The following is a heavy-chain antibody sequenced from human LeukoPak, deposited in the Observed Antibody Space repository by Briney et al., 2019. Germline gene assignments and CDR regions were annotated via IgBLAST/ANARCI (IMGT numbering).Heavy chain of an antibody. J-gene: IGHJ4*02. CDR1: GGSFSGYY. Sequence: SETLSLTCAVYGGSFSGYYWSWIRQPPGKGLEWIGEINHSGSTNYNPSLKSRVTISVDTSKNQFSLKLSSVTAADTAVYYCARLTPEIGYDFWSGYPLRPFDYWGQGTLVTVSS. D-gene: IGHD3-3*01. CDR2: INHSGST. V-gene: IGHV4-34*01. CDR3: ARLTPEIGYDFWSGYPLRPFDY.